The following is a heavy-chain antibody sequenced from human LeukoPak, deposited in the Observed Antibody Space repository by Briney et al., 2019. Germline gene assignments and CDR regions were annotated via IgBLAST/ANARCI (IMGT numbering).Heavy chain of an antibody. CDR3: ARKEARYCTNGVWYKKWRETYDSGWPLDF. CDR1: RGTLSSYA. D-gene: IGHD2-8*01. Sequence: GGSVKVSRKPSRGTLSSYAISWVRQAPRQRLEWVGRIIPIFGTANYAQKLQGTVTITTDESTSPAYMEQSILRAEGTAGYFLARKEARYCTNGVWYKKWRETYDSGWPLDFWGQGTLVIVSS. V-gene: IGHV1-69*05. J-gene: IGHJ4*02. CDR2: IIPIFGTA.